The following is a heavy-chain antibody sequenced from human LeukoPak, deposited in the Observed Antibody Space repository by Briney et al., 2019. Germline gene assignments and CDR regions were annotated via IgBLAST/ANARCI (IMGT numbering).Heavy chain of an antibody. V-gene: IGHV3-9*01. CDR3: VKDYDSSGYYPSY. D-gene: IGHD3-22*01. CDR1: GFTFDDYA. Sequence: GGSLRLSCEASGFTFDDYAMHWVRQAPGKGLEWVSGISWNSGSIGYAGPVKGRFTISRDSAENSLYLQMNSLRAEDTALYYCVKDYDSSGYYPSYWGQGTLVTVSS. J-gene: IGHJ4*02. CDR2: ISWNSGSI.